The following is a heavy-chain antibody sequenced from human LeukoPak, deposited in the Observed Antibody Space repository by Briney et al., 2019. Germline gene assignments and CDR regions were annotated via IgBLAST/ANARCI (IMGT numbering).Heavy chain of an antibody. V-gene: IGHV4-61*02. CDR2: IYTSGST. D-gene: IGHD1-26*01. Sequence: SQTLSLTCTVSGGSISSGSYYWSWIRQPAGKGLEWIGRIYTSGSTNYNPSLKSRVTISVDTSKNQFSLKLSSVTAADTVVYYCARERGAPSQNWFDPWGQGTLVTVSS. J-gene: IGHJ5*02. CDR1: GGSISSGSYY. CDR3: ARERGAPSQNWFDP.